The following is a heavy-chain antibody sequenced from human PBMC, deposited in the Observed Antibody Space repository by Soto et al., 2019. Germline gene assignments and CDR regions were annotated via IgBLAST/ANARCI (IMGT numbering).Heavy chain of an antibody. V-gene: IGHV4-30-2*01. J-gene: IGHJ5*02. CDR3: ARAVTPYFGTWFDP. CDR2: ISHTGST. D-gene: IGHD3-10*01. Sequence: QLQLQESGSGLVKPSQTLSLTCAVSGGSITSGNTYSWSWIRQPPGKGLEWIGSISHTGSTSYTPSLKSRVSMSVDKSTNQFSLKLSSVTAADMAVYYCARAVTPYFGTWFDPWGQGTLVTVSS. CDR1: GGSITSGNTYS.